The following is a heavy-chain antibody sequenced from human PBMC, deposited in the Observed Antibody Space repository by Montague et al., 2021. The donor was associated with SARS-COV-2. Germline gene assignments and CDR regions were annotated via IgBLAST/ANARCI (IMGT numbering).Heavy chain of an antibody. CDR2: IYSGGST. D-gene: IGHD1-1*01. CDR3: ARDLLEIGGMDV. V-gene: IGHV3-66*01. J-gene: IGHJ6*02. Sequence: SLRLSCAASGITVSRNYMNWVRQAPGKGLEWVSLIYSGGSTYYADSVKGRFTTSRDNSKNTLYLQMNSLRAEDTAVYYCARDLLEIGGMDVWGQGTTVTVSS. CDR1: GITVSRNY.